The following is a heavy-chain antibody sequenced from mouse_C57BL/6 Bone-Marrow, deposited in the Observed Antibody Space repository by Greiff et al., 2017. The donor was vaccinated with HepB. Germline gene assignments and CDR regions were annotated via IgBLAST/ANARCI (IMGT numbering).Heavy chain of an antibody. D-gene: IGHD3-2*02. CDR1: GYAFSSSW. Sequence: VQLQQSGPELVKPGASVKISCKASGYAFSSSWMNWVKQRPGKGLEWIGRIYPGDGDTNYNGKFKGKATLTADKSSSTAYMQLSSLTSEDSAVYYCARSRLRKNFDYWGQGTTLTVSS. V-gene: IGHV1-82*01. CDR2: IYPGDGDT. CDR3: ARSRLRKNFDY. J-gene: IGHJ2*01.